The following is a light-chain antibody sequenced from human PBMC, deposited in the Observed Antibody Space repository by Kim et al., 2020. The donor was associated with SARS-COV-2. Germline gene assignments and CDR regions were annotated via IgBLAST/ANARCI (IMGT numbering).Light chain of an antibody. J-gene: IGLJ2*01. CDR3: SSITSSSTGV. V-gene: IGLV2-14*04. CDR1: SSGIGGYNY. CDR2: DVS. Sequence: GHSITIACTGTSSGIGGYNYVSWDQQNPGKAPKIMFYDVSKRSSGVSNRFSGSKSGNTASLTISGLQAEDDADYYCSSITSSSTGVFGEGTQLTVL.